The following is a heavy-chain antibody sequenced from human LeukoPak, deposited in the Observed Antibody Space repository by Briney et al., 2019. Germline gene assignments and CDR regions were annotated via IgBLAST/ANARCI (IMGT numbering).Heavy chain of an antibody. CDR3: ARGLLSIVVVVAAPDAFDI. V-gene: IGHV1-18*01. D-gene: IGHD2-15*01. J-gene: IGHJ3*02. CDR2: ISAYNGNT. CDR1: GYXFTSYG. Sequence: GASVKVSCTASGYXFTSYGISWVRQAPGQGLEWMGWISAYNGNTNYAQKLQGRDTMTTDTSTSTAYMELRSLRSDDTAVYYCARGLLSIVVVVAAPDAFDIWGQGTMVTVSS.